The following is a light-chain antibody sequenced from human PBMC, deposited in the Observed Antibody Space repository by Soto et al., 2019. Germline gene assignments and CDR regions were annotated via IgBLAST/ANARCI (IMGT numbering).Light chain of an antibody. Sequence: IGMKQSPGTLSLYPGERATLSCRASQSVSNNYLAWYQQKPGQAPRLLIYGASNRATGIPDRFSGSGSGTDFTLTISRLEPEDFAVYYCQQYGSSGTFGQGTKVDIK. J-gene: IGKJ1*01. CDR3: QQYGSSGT. V-gene: IGKV3-20*01. CDR1: QSVSNNY. CDR2: GAS.